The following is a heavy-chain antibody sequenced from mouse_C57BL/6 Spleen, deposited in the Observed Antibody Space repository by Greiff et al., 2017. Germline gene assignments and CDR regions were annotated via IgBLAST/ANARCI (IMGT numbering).Heavy chain of an antibody. J-gene: IGHJ3*01. V-gene: IGHV1-20*01. CDR1: GYSFTGYF. D-gene: IGHD2-3*01. CDR3: ARDDGYPAWFAY. Sequence: EVKLLESGPELVKPGDSVKISCKASGYSFTGYFMNWVMQSHGKSLEWIGRINPYNGDTFYNQKFKGKATLTVDKSSSTAHMELRSLTSEDSAVYYCARDDGYPAWFAYWGQGTLVTVSA. CDR2: INPYNGDT.